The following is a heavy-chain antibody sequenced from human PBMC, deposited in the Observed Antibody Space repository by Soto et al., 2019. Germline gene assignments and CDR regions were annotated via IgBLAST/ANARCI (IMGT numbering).Heavy chain of an antibody. CDR3: ARDSGSIFGVSIGYFDL. V-gene: IGHV3-33*01. CDR1: GFTFSSYV. D-gene: IGHD3-3*01. J-gene: IGHJ2*01. CDR2: IGSDGSIK. Sequence: QVQLVESGGGVVQPGRSLRVSCTASGFTFSSYVIHWVRQAPGKGLEWVAVIGSDGSIKYYADSVKGRFTISRDNSKDTLYLQMDTLRDEDTAMFYCARDSGSIFGVSIGYFDLWGRGTLVTVSS.